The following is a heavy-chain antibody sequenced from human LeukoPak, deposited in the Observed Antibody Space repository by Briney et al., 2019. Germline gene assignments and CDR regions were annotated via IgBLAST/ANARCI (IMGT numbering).Heavy chain of an antibody. CDR2: IKSKTDGGTA. Sequence: GGTLRLSCAASGFTFNNAWMSWVRLAPGKGLEWVGRIKSKTDGGTADYAAPVKGRFTISRDDSKNMVFLQMNSLKIADTALYFCATEADTAMALPKNWGQGTLVTVSS. J-gene: IGHJ4*02. D-gene: IGHD5-18*01. CDR1: GFTFNNAW. CDR3: ATEADTAMALPKN. V-gene: IGHV3-15*01.